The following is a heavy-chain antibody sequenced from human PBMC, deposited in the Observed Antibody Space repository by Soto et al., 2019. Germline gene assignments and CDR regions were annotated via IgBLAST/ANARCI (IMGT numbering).Heavy chain of an antibody. CDR1: GGSISSFY. J-gene: IGHJ4*02. CDR2: IYYSGST. CDR3: ARHDSSGWRIDY. Sequence: SQPMSLTWSVAGGSISSFYWRCIRQPPGKGLEWIGYIYYSGSTNYNPSLKSRVTISVDTSKNQFSLKLSSVTAADTAVYYCARHDSSGWRIDYWGQGTPVTVSS. V-gene: IGHV4-59*08. D-gene: IGHD6-19*01.